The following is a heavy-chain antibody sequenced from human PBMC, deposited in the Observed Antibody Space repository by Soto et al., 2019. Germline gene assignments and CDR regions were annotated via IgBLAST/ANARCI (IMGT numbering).Heavy chain of an antibody. CDR1: RFTFSTYE. CDR3: VRSCGPPLCNGVATRTFDY. J-gene: IGHJ4*02. CDR2: ISTSGSTV. Sequence: GGSLRLSCAASRFTFSTYEMHWFRQAPGKGLEWVSYISTSGSTVYYADSVKGRFTVSRDNTRTSLYLQMDSLRDEDTALYYCVRSCGPPLCNGVATRTFDYWGQGTLVTVSS. V-gene: IGHV3-48*03. D-gene: IGHD5-12*01.